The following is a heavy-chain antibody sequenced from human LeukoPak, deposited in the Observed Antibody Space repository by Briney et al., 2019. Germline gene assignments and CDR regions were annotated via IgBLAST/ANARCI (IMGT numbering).Heavy chain of an antibody. CDR3: ARDSLLAAPYTDH. J-gene: IGHJ4*02. V-gene: IGHV1-18*01. CDR2: ISDYSGNP. D-gene: IGHD3-10*01. Sequence: APVKVSCKASGYTFTSYGISWVRQAPGQGLEWMGWISDYSGNPNYAQKFQGRVTMTADTFTSTAYMELRSLRSDDTAVYFCARDSLLAAPYTDHWGQGTLVTVSS. CDR1: GYTFTSYG.